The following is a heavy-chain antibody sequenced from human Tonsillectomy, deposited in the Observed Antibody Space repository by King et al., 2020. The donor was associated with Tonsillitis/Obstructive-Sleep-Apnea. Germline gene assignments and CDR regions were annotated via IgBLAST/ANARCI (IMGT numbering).Heavy chain of an antibody. CDR2: ISGSGKEK. V-gene: IGHV3-23*04. D-gene: IGHD6-13*01. J-gene: IGHJ4*02. Sequence: QLVQSGGGLVQPGGSLRLSCAASGFTFRNSAMSWVRQVPGKRREWVSAISGSGKEKYYADSVRGRFSISRDNSKNTWYLQLNSLRADDTALYYCAKEGPGGQQLIWVDSWGQGTLVTVSS. CDR3: AKEGPGGQQLIWVDS. CDR1: GFTFRNSA.